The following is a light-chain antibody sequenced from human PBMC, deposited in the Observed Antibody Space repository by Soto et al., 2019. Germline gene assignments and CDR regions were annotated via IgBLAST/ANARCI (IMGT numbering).Light chain of an antibody. J-gene: IGKJ4*01. CDR3: QQYGNSPRS. Sequence: EIVLTHSPGTLSLSPWERATLSCRPSQSVTRNSVAWYQQRPGQPPRLLIYDASTRATGIPDRFSGSGSGTDFTLTISRLEPEDFAVYYCQQYGNSPRSFGGGTKVDIK. CDR1: QSVTRNS. V-gene: IGKV3-20*01. CDR2: DAS.